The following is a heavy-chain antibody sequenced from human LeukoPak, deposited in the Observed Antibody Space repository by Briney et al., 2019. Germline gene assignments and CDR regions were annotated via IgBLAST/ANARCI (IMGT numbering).Heavy chain of an antibody. CDR1: GGSISSSSYY. J-gene: IGHJ6*03. D-gene: IGHD2-2*01. CDR3: ARAPGYQLLASAYYYYYMDV. V-gene: IGHV4-39*07. CDR2: IYYSGST. Sequence: SETLSLTCTVSGGSISSSSYYWGWIRQPPGKGLEWIGSIYYSGSTYYNPSLKSRVTISVDTSKNQFSLKLSSVTAADTAVYYCARAPGYQLLASAYYYYYMDVWGKGTTVTVSS.